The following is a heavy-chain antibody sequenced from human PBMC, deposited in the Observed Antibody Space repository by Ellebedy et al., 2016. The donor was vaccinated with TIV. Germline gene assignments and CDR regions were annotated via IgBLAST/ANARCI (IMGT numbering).Heavy chain of an antibody. CDR1: GFTFHDYA. V-gene: IGHV3-9*01. CDR2: ISWNSASG. Sequence: SLKISXAASGFTFHDYAMHWVRQAPGKGLEWVSGISWNSASGGYGDSVKGRFTISRDNAKNSLYLQMNSLRSEDTGLYYCTKDIYQLGISYFDHWGQGILVTVSS. CDR3: TKDIYQLGISYFDH. D-gene: IGHD1-1*01. J-gene: IGHJ4*02.